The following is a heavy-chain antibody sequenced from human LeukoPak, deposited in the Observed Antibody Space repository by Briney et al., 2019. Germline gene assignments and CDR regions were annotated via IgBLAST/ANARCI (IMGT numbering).Heavy chain of an antibody. J-gene: IGHJ3*02. CDR1: GFTFSSYG. D-gene: IGHD6-13*01. CDR3: AKRPSTSWYDDAFDI. Sequence: PGGALRLSCAAPGFTFSSYGMHWGRQAPGKGRECGGVISYDGSNKYYADSVKGRFTISRDNSKNTLYLQMDSLRAEDTAVYYCAKRPSTSWYDDAFDIWGQGTMVTVSS. CDR2: ISYDGSNK. V-gene: IGHV3-30*18.